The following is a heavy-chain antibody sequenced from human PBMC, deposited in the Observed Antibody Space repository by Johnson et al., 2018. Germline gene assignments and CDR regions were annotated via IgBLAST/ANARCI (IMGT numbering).Heavy chain of an antibody. V-gene: IGHV4-59*01. CDR1: GGSINHFY. CDR3: ARQTVTNAFDI. CDR2: IYYSWST. Sequence: QVQLVESGPGLVKPSETLSLTCSVSGGSINHFYWSWIRQPPGKGLEWIGYIYYSWSTNYNPSIESRVTISVATSKNQFSPKLTSVTTADTAVYYCARQTVTNAFDIWGQGTMVTVS. D-gene: IGHD4-11*01. J-gene: IGHJ3*02.